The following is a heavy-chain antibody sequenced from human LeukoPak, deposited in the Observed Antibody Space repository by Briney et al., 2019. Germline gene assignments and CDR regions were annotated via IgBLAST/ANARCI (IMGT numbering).Heavy chain of an antibody. CDR2: IIPILGIA. Sequence: ASVKVSCKASGGTFSSYAISWVRQAPGQGLEWMGRIIPILGIANYAQKFQGRVTITADKSTSTAYMELSSLRSEDTAVYYCASRYGSGSFDYWGQGTLVTVSS. V-gene: IGHV1-69*04. CDR1: GGTFSSYA. D-gene: IGHD3-10*01. CDR3: ASRYGSGSFDY. J-gene: IGHJ4*02.